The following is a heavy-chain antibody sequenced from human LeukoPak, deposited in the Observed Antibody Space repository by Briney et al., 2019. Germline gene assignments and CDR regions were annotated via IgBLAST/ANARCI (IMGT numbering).Heavy chain of an antibody. CDR3: AREVTTGWFDP. CDR2: IGTAGDT. V-gene: IGHV3-13*01. CDR1: GFTFSSYD. J-gene: IGHJ5*02. Sequence: PGGSLRFSCAASGFTFSSYDMHWVRQATGKGLEWVSAIGTAGDTYYPGSVKGRFTISRENAKNSLYLQMNSLRAGDTAVYYCAREVTTGWFDPWGQGTLVTVSS. D-gene: IGHD1-1*01.